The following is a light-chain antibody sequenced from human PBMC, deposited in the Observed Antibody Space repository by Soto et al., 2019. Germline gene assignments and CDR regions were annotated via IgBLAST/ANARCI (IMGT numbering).Light chain of an antibody. V-gene: IGKV3-20*01. CDR1: RAVSSSY. J-gene: IGKJ4*01. CDR2: GAS. CDR3: QQYGTSPLT. Sequence: IVLTQSPGTLSLSPGERATLSCRASRAVSSSYLAWYQQKPGQAPRLLIYGASSRATGIPDRFSGSGSGTDFTLTISRXXXXXXXXXYCQQYGTSPLTFGGGTKVXXX.